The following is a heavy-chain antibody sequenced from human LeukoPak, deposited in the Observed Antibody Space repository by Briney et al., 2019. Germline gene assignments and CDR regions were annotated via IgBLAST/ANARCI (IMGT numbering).Heavy chain of an antibody. CDR3: AKRSGSYGPFDY. V-gene: IGHV3-30*18. D-gene: IGHD3-10*01. Sequence: GRSLRLSCAASGFTFSSYGMHWVRQAPGKGLEWVAVISYDGSNKYYADSVKGRFTISRDNSKNTLYLQMNSLRADDTAVYYCAKRSGSYGPFDYWGQGILVTVSS. CDR1: GFTFSSYG. J-gene: IGHJ4*02. CDR2: ISYDGSNK.